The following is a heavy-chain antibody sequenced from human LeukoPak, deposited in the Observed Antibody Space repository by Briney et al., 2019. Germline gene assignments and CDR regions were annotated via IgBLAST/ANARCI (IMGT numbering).Heavy chain of an antibody. D-gene: IGHD3-22*01. CDR1: GFTFSSSA. Sequence: GGSLRLSCAASGFTFSSSAMTWVRQAPGQGLEWVSAISGRGGTTYYADSVKGRFTISRDNSKNTVYLQMNSLRAEDTAVYYCAKVRGAVAITFLDYWGQGTLVTVSS. V-gene: IGHV3-23*01. J-gene: IGHJ4*02. CDR3: AKVRGAVAITFLDY. CDR2: ISGRGGTT.